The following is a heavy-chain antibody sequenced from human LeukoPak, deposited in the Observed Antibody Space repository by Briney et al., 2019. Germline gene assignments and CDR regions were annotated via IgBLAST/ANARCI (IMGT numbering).Heavy chain of an antibody. CDR3: ARDMFTNTWYVLDY. CDR2: ISTSSDTI. D-gene: IGHD6-13*01. Sequence: GGSLRLSCAASGFTFSTYSMNWVRQAPGKGLEWISYISTSSDTIYYADSVKGRFTISRDNVKNSLYLQMNSLRDDDTAVYYCARDMFTNTWYVLDYWGQGTLVTVSS. CDR1: GFTFSTYS. J-gene: IGHJ4*02. V-gene: IGHV3-48*02.